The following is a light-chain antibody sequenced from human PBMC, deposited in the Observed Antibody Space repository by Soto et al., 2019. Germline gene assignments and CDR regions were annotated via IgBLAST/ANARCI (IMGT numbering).Light chain of an antibody. Sequence: DIQMTQSPSSLSTSVGDRVTITCRASQGISNYLAWYQQKTGEDPKLLIYAASTLQSGVPSRFSGSGSGTDFTLTISRLQPEDVATYYCQKYNSAPWTFGQGTKVEIK. CDR2: AAS. CDR3: QKYNSAPWT. V-gene: IGKV1-27*01. CDR1: QGISNY. J-gene: IGKJ1*01.